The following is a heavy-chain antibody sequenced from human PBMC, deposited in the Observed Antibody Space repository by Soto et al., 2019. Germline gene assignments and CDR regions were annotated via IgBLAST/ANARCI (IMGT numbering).Heavy chain of an antibody. CDR2: IKSKTDGGTT. V-gene: IGHV3-15*07. CDR3: TTANAGRDYYDSSGMI. Sequence: GGSLRLSCAASGFTFSNAWMNWVRQAPGKGLEWVGRIKSKTDGGTTDYAAPVKGRFTISRDDSKNTLYLQMNSLKTEDTAVYYCTTANAGRDYYDSSGMIWGQGTMVTVSS. CDR1: GFTFSNAW. J-gene: IGHJ3*02. D-gene: IGHD3-22*01.